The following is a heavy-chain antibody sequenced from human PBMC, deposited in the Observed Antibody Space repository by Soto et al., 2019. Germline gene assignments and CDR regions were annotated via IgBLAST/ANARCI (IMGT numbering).Heavy chain of an antibody. CDR3: VRFASSGWYTGGY. D-gene: IGHD6-19*01. V-gene: IGHV1-18*01. Sequence: ASVKVSCKASGYIFTNYDIGWVRQAPGQGLEWVGWISPYSGTTKYAQKFQGRVTMTTDTSTTTAYMELRSLGSDDTAVYYCVRFASSGWYTGGYWGQGTLVTVS. CDR1: GYIFTNYD. J-gene: IGHJ4*02. CDR2: ISPYSGTT.